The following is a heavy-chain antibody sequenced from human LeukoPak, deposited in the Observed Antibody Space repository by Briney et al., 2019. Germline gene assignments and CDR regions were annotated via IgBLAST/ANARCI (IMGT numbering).Heavy chain of an antibody. CDR3: AREFRGVTHYFDY. V-gene: IGHV3-21*01. CDR2: ISSSSSYI. J-gene: IGHJ4*02. CDR1: GFTFNRYN. D-gene: IGHD3-10*01. Sequence: GGSLRLSCAASGFTFNRYNMNWVRRAPGKGLEWVSSISSSSSYIYYADSVKGRFTIPRDNAKNSLYLQMNSLRAEDTAVYYCAREFRGVTHYFDYWGQGTLVTVSS.